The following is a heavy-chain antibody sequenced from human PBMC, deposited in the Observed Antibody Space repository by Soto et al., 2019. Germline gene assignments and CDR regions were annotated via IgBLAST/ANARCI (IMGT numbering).Heavy chain of an antibody. Sequence: QVRLVQSGAEVKKPGASVKVSCKASGFSFTDYYVHWVRQAPGQGLEWLGWISPKSGAANYAQNFQASVTLTSDASLGSAYMELKRLTSDDTAVYFCARGPGLQHSFDLWGQGTMVSVSS. CDR2: ISPKSGAA. V-gene: IGHV1-2*04. D-gene: IGHD1-1*01. CDR3: ARGPGLQHSFDL. J-gene: IGHJ3*01. CDR1: GFSFTDYY.